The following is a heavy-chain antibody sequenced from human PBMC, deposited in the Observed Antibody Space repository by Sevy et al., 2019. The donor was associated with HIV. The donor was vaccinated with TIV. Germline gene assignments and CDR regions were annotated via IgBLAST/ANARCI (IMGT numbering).Heavy chain of an antibody. CDR1: GFTFSSYA. D-gene: IGHD1-26*01. J-gene: IGHJ6*02. V-gene: IGHV3-23*01. Sequence: GGSLRLSCAASGFTFSSYAMSWVRQAPGKGLEWVSAISGSGGSTYYADSVKGRFTISRDNSKNTLYLQMNSLRAEDMAVYYCAKDPGGSRNYYYYGMDVWGQGTTVTVSS. CDR2: ISGSGGST. CDR3: AKDPGGSRNYYYYGMDV.